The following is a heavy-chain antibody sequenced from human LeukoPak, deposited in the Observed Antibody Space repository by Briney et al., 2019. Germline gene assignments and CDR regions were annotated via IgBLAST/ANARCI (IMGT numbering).Heavy chain of an antibody. CDR1: GFTFSSYS. D-gene: IGHD3-16*02. J-gene: IGHJ4*02. CDR2: ISSSSSYI. CDR3: ARVITFGGVIVDY. V-gene: IGHV3-21*01. Sequence: GRSLRLSCAASGFTFSSYSMNWVRQAPGKGLEWVSSISSSSSYIYYADSVKGRFTISRDNAKNSLYLQMNSLRAEDTAVYYCARVITFGGVIVDYWGQGTLVTVSS.